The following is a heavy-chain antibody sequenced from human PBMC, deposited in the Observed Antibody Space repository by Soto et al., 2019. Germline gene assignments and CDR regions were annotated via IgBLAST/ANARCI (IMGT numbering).Heavy chain of an antibody. D-gene: IGHD3-22*01. CDR3: NSHSSGYDDSVDI. Sequence: QVQLQQWGAGLLKPSETLSLTCAVYGGSFSGYYWSWIRQPPGKGLEWIGEINQSGSTNYNPALKSRVSISVDTSKNQFSLQLSSVAAADTAVYYCNSHSSGYDDSVDICGQGTMVSVAS. CDR2: INQSGST. J-gene: IGHJ3*02. CDR1: GGSFSGYY. V-gene: IGHV4-34*01.